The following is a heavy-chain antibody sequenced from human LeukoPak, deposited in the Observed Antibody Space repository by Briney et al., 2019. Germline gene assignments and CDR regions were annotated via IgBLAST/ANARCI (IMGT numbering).Heavy chain of an antibody. Sequence: ASVKVSCKASGYTFTGYYIHWVRQAPGQGLEWMGWISPNSGGTNWAQKFQGRVTMTRDTTITTAYMQLSRLRSDDTAVYYCARDFLVGATRDAFDFWGQGTMVTVSS. D-gene: IGHD1-26*01. CDR2: ISPNSGGT. CDR1: GYTFTGYY. J-gene: IGHJ3*01. CDR3: ARDFLVGATRDAFDF. V-gene: IGHV1-2*02.